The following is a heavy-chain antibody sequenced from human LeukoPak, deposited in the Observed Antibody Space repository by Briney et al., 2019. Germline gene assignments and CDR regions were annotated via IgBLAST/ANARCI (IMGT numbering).Heavy chain of an antibody. CDR1: GYTFTRYH. CDR3: ARCDYVWGDYRYRPILYFDF. Sequence: ASVKVSCKASGYTFTRYHMHCVRQAPGQGLEWMGIINPNDGGARYTQKFQGRVTMTTDPSTNTAYMELRSLRSDDTAVYYCARCDYVWGDYRYRPILYFDFWGQGTLVTVSS. J-gene: IGHJ4*02. V-gene: IGHV1-46*01. CDR2: INPNDGGA. D-gene: IGHD3-16*02.